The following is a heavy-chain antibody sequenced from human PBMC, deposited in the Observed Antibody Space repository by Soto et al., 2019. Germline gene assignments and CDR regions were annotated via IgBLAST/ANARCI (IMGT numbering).Heavy chain of an antibody. CDR2: ISSNGGST. D-gene: IGHD3-10*02. J-gene: IGHJ4*02. CDR1: GFPFSSYA. Sequence: PGGSLRLSCAASGFPFSSYAMHWVRQAPGKGLEYVSAISSNGGSTYYANSVKGRFTISRDNSKNTLYLQMGSLRAEDMAVYYCARGGLMYVFGELGYWGQGTLVTVSS. V-gene: IGHV3-64*01. CDR3: ARGGLMYVFGELGY.